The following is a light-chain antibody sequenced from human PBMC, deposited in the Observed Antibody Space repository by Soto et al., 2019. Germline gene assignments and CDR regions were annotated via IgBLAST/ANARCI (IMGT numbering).Light chain of an antibody. CDR2: AAS. J-gene: IGKJ1*01. Sequence: DIPMTQSPSSLSASVGDRVTITCRASQDISNYLAWYQQKPGKVPKLLIYAASILQSGVPSRFSGSGSGTDFTLTISSLQPEDVATYYCQEYNSAPWTFGQGTKVEIK. V-gene: IGKV1-27*01. CDR3: QEYNSAPWT. CDR1: QDISNY.